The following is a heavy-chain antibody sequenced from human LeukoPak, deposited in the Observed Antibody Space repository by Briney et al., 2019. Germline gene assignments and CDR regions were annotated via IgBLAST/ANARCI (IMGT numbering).Heavy chain of an antibody. CDR1: GFIFNDYT. D-gene: IGHD3-10*01. J-gene: IGHJ4*02. CDR3: AKAGGFGELLSGGMDY. V-gene: IGHV3-9*03. CDR2: MSWNSGTI. Sequence: PGGSLRLSCTASGFIFNDYTVHWVRQAPGKGLEWVSGMSWNSGTIEYADSVRGRFTISRDNAKNSLYLQMNSLRPEDMALYYCAKAGGFGELLSGGMDYWGQGTLVTVSS.